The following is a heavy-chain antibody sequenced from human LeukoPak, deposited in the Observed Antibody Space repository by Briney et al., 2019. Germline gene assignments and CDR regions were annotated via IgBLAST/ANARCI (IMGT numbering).Heavy chain of an antibody. J-gene: IGHJ4*02. D-gene: IGHD3-10*01. CDR3: TRAMVRGVHTFDY. CDR1: GFTFGDYA. Sequence: PGGSLRLSCTASGFTFGDYAMSWVRQAPGKGLEWVGFIRSKAYGGTTEYAASVKGRFTISRDDSKSIAYLQMNSLKTEDTAVYYCTRAMVRGVHTFDYWGQGTLVTVSS. CDR2: IRSKAYGGTT. V-gene: IGHV3-49*04.